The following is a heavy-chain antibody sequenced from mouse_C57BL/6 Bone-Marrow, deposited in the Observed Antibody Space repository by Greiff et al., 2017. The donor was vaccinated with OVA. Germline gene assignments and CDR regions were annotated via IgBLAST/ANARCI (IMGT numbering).Heavy chain of an antibody. CDR1: GYTFTSYW. V-gene: IGHV1-64*01. CDR2: IHPNSGST. CDR3: ARRDYSDLDY. J-gene: IGHJ2*01. D-gene: IGHD2-13*01. Sequence: QVQLKQPGAELVKPGASVKLSCKASGYTFTSYWMHWVKQRPGQGLEWIGMIHPNSGSTNYNEKFKSKATLTVDKSSSTAYMTLSSLTSEDSAVYYCARRDYSDLDYWGQGTTLTVSS.